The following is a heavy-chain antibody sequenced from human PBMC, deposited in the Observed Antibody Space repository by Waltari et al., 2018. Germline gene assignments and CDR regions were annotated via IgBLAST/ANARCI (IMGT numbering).Heavy chain of an antibody. J-gene: IGHJ3*02. V-gene: IGHV1-18*01. CDR1: GYNFRPYG. Sequence: QGQLLQSGAEVKKPGASVTVSCKASGYNFRPYGISWVRQAPGQGLEWMGWINPYNGNTNYAQMVQDRVTLPTDTATSTAYMELRSLTSADTAVYYCARVRASGGNSAFDIWGQGTMVTVSS. D-gene: IGHD1-1*01. CDR3: ARVRASGGNSAFDI. CDR2: INPYNGNT.